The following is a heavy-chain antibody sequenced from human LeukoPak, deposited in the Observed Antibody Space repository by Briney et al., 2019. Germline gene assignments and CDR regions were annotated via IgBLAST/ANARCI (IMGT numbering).Heavy chain of an antibody. CDR3: AKDMRLRAAAGTFSNFDP. V-gene: IGHV3-9*01. J-gene: IGHJ5*02. D-gene: IGHD6-13*01. Sequence: GRSLRLSCAASGFTFDDYAMHWVRQAPGKGLEWVSGISWNSGSIGYADSVKGRFTISRDNAKNSLYLQMNSLRAEDTALYYCAKDMRLRAAAGTFSNFDPWGQGTLVTVSS. CDR2: ISWNSGSI. CDR1: GFTFDDYA.